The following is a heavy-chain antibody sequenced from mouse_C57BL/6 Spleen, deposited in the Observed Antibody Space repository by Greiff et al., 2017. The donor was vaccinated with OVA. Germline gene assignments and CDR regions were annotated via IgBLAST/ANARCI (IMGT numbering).Heavy chain of an antibody. CDR2: ISYDGSN. V-gene: IGHV3-6*01. D-gene: IGHD1-1*01. CDR3: ARVPNYGSSFGYFDV. CDR1: GYSITSGYY. Sequence: DVQLQESGPGLVKPSQSLSLTCSVTGYSITSGYYWNWIRQFPGNKLEWMGYISYDGSNNYNPSLKNRISITRDTSKNQFFLKLNSVTTEDTATYYCARVPNYGSSFGYFDVWGTGTTVTVSS. J-gene: IGHJ1*03.